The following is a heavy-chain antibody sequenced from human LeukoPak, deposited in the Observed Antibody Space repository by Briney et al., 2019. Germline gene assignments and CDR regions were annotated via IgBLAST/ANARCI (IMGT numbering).Heavy chain of an antibody. V-gene: IGHV1-3*01. CDR1: GYTFTSYA. Sequence: ASVKVSCKASGYTFTSYAMHWARQAPGQRLEWMGWINAGNGNTKYSQKFQGRVTITRDTSASTAYMELSSLRSEDTAVYYCARGGRKQLWSEPDYWGQGTLVTVSS. CDR3: ARGGRKQLWSEPDY. D-gene: IGHD5-18*01. J-gene: IGHJ4*02. CDR2: INAGNGNT.